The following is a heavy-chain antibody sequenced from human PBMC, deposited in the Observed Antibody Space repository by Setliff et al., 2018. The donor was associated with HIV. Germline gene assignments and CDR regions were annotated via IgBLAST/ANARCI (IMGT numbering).Heavy chain of an antibody. CDR3: ARILQVGSTTRYAFDV. CDR1: GLTFGDFW. Sequence: GGSLRLSCAASGLTFGDFWMGWVRQAPGKGLEWVANINQDGDEMYLTDSVKGRFTIYRDSTKNSVYLQMKSLRAEDTAVYYCARILQVGSTTRYAFDVWGQGTVVTVSS. D-gene: IGHD1-26*01. V-gene: IGHV3-7*01. CDR2: INQDGDEM. J-gene: IGHJ3*01.